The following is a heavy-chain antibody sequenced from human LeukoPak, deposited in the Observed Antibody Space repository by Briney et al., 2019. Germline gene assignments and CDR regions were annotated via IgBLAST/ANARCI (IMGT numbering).Heavy chain of an antibody. V-gene: IGHV6-1*01. CDR1: GDSISSKSAA. CDR2: TYYRSKWYN. Sequence: SQTLSLTCAIFGDSISSKSAAWNWIRQSPSRGLEWLGRTYYRSKWYNDYAVSVKSRITINPDTSKNQFSLQLNSVTPEDTAIYSCARYKGDAFDIRGQGTMVTVSS. D-gene: IGHD1-14*01. CDR3: ARYKGDAFDI. J-gene: IGHJ3*02.